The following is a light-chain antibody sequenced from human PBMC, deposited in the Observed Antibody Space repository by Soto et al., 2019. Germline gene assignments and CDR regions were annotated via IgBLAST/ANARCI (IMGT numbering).Light chain of an antibody. CDR3: SSYAGGDNHYV. CDR1: SSDFGHYNS. CDR2: EVT. J-gene: IGLJ1*01. V-gene: IGLV2-8*01. Sequence: QSALTQPPSASGSPGQSVTISCTGTSSDFGHYNSVSWYQQHPGKAPKLVIYEVTKRPSGVPDRFSGSKSGNTASLTVSGLQAEDEADYYCSSYAGGDNHYVFGTGTKVTVL.